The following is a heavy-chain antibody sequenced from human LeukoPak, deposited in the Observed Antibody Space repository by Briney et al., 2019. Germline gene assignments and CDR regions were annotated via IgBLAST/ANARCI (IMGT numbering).Heavy chain of an antibody. CDR1: XXTFSXXN. CDR3: ASTDDSRRFGEAGDY. Sequence: SXXLSCXXXXXTFSXXNMNWVRQAPGKGLEWVSVIYSGGSTYYADSVKGRFTISRDNSKNTLYLQMNSLRAEDTAVYYCASTDDSRRFGEAGDYWGQGTLVTVSS. V-gene: IGHV3-66*01. CDR2: IYSGGST. D-gene: IGHD3-10*01. J-gene: IGHJ4*02.